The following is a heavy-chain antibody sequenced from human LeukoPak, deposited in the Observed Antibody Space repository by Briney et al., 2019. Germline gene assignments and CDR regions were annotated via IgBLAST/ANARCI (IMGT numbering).Heavy chain of an antibody. J-gene: IGHJ4*02. D-gene: IGHD6-6*01. CDR2: IYSGGIT. CDR1: GFTVSSNY. CDR3: ARVSPSIAAFSY. Sequence: GGSLRLSCAASGFTVSSNYMSWVRQAPGKGLEWVSVIYSGGITYYADSVKGRFTISRDNSKNTLYLQMNSLRAEDTAVYYCARVSPSIAAFSYWGQGTLVTVSS. V-gene: IGHV3-53*01.